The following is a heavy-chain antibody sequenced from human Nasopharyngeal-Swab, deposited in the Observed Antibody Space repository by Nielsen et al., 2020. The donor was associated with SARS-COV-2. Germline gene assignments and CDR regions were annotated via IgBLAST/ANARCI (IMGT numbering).Heavy chain of an antibody. CDR2: IGDKDHNYAT. CDR3: TTDFYFDY. J-gene: IGHJ4*02. CDR1: GFIFRASA. Sequence: GESLKISWAASGFIFRASAIHWVRQASGKGLEWVGRIGDKDHNYATTYGASVQGRFTISRDDSKNTAFLQMDSLKTEDTALYYCTTDFYFDYWGKGTLVTVSS. V-gene: IGHV3-73*01.